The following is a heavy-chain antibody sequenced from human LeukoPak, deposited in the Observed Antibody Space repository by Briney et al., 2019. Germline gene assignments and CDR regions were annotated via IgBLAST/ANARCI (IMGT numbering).Heavy chain of an antibody. CDR3: ARDLRVAGTLIGAFDI. D-gene: IGHD6-19*01. CDR1: GYTFTSYY. CDR2: INPSGGST. J-gene: IGHJ3*02. V-gene: IGHV1-46*01. Sequence: GASVKVSCKASGYTFTSYYMHWVRQAPGQGLEWMGIINPSGGSTSYAQKFQGRVTMTRDMSTSTVYMELSSLRSEDTAVYYCARDLRVAGTLIGAFDIWGQGTMVTVSS.